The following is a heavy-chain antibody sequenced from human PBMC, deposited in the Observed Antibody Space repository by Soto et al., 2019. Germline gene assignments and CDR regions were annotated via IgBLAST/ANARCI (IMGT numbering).Heavy chain of an antibody. CDR1: GFSLSTRGVG. Sequence: QITLKESGPTLVKPTQTLTLTCSFSGFSLSTRGVGVGWIRQPPGKALEWLAFIFWDDDKWYSPSLRSRLTITEDTSKNQVVLKMTNMDPVDTATYYCAHRSRGYAYYFDQWGQGTLVTVSS. D-gene: IGHD5-12*01. CDR3: AHRSRGYAYYFDQ. V-gene: IGHV2-5*02. CDR2: IFWDDDK. J-gene: IGHJ4*02.